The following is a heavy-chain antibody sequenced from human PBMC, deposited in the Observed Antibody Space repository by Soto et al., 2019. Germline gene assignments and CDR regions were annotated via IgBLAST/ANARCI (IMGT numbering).Heavy chain of an antibody. CDR2: IIPMFETV. CDR3: ARGLRTGNYGMDV. CDR1: GGTFDNYA. D-gene: IGHD2-15*01. J-gene: IGHJ6*02. Sequence: SVKVSCKASGGTFDNYAVSWVRQAPGQGLEWMGGIIPMFETVNYARRFQGRLTIAADESTSTAYMELTSLTSADTAIYFCARGLRTGNYGMDVWGQGTTVTVSS. V-gene: IGHV1-69*13.